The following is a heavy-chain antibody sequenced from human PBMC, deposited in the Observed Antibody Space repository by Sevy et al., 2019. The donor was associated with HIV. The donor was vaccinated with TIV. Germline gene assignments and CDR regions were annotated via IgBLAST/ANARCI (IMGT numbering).Heavy chain of an antibody. Sequence: GGSLRLSCAASGFTFNNYGMHWVRQAPGKGLEWVTFIRHDGSDEYYTDSVKGRFTISRDNSKNTMYLQMNSLRAEDTAVYYCARDRKVLLGVYAIPFDVLDIWGQGTMVTVSS. D-gene: IGHD2-8*02. CDR3: ARDRKVLLGVYAIPFDVLDI. CDR2: IRHDGSDE. J-gene: IGHJ3*02. CDR1: GFTFNNYG. V-gene: IGHV3-30*02.